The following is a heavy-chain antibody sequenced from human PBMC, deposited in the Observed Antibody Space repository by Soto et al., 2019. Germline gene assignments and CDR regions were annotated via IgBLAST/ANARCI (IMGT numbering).Heavy chain of an antibody. CDR2: IYPGDSDT. CDR3: ARLGPVNYYDSSGYLNYYYYYGMDV. D-gene: IGHD3-22*01. CDR1: GYSFTSYW. Sequence: GESLKISCKGSGYSFTSYWIGWVRQMPGKGLEWMGIIYPGDSDTRYSPSFQGQVTISADKSISTAYLQWSSLKASDTAMYYCARLGPVNYYDSSGYLNYYYYYGMDVWGQGTTVTVSS. V-gene: IGHV5-51*01. J-gene: IGHJ6*02.